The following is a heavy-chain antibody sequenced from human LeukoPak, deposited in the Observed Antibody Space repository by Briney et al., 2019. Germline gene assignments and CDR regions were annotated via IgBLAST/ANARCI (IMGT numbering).Heavy chain of an antibody. Sequence: GESLKISYKGSGYSFTSYWIGWVRPMPGKGLEWMGIIYPGDSDTRYSPSFQGQVTISADKSISTAYLQWSSLKASDTAMYYCARQGYSGSYWGWWDYWGQGTLVTVSS. CDR2: IYPGDSDT. J-gene: IGHJ4*02. CDR1: GYSFTSYW. V-gene: IGHV5-51*01. CDR3: ARQGYSGSYWGWWDY. D-gene: IGHD1-26*01.